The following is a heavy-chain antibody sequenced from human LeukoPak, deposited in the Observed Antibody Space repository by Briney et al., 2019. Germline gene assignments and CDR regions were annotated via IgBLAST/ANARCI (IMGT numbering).Heavy chain of an antibody. CDR1: GFTFSSYG. J-gene: IGHJ4*02. V-gene: IGHV3-33*01. CDR3: ARPRSSGWYYFDY. D-gene: IGHD6-19*01. CDR2: IWYDGSNK. Sequence: GGSLRLSCAASGFTFSSYGMHWVRQAPGKGLEWVAVIWYDGSNKYYADSVKGRFAISRDNSKNTLYLQMNSLRAEDTAVYYCARPRSSGWYYFDYWGQGTLVTVSS.